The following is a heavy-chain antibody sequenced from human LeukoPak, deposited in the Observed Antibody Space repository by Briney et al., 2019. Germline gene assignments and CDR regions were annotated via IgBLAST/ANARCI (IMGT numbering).Heavy chain of an antibody. Sequence: PGGSLRLSCGASGSAFSSHGMHWVRQAPGKGLEWLTIIWYDGSEKYYADSVKGRFTVSRDNSKNTVYLQMNSLRAEDAAVYYCARSLSGYEPLCAYWGQGTQVTVSS. V-gene: IGHV3-33*01. D-gene: IGHD5-12*01. CDR3: ARSLSGYEPLCAY. CDR1: GSAFSSHG. J-gene: IGHJ4*02. CDR2: IWYDGSEK.